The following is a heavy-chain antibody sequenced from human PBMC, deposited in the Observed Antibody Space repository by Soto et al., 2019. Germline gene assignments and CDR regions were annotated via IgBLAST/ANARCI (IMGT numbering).Heavy chain of an antibody. CDR2: ISAYNGNT. J-gene: IGHJ1*01. CDR3: ARVYRITIVRGVLSEH. V-gene: IGHV1-18*01. Sequence: QVQLVQSGAEVKKPGASVKVSCKASGYTFTSYGISWVRQAPGQGLEWMGWISAYNGNTNYAQKLQGRVTMTTDTSTSTAYMELRSLRSDDTALYYCARVYRITIVRGVLSEHWGQSTLFTVSS. D-gene: IGHD3-10*01. CDR1: GYTFTSYG.